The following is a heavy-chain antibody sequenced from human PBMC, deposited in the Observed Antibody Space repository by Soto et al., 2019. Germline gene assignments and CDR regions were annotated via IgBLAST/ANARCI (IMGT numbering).Heavy chain of an antibody. CDR1: GGTFSSYA. D-gene: IGHD1-7*01. V-gene: IGHV1-69*01. CDR3: ARDTGTDWNYVYWFDP. CDR2: IIPIFGTA. Sequence: QVQLVQSGAEVKKPGSSVKVSCTASGGTFSSYAISWVRQAPGQGLEWMGGIIPIFGTANYAQKFQGRVTITADESTSTAYMELSSLRSEDTAVYYCARDTGTDWNYVYWFDPWGQGTLVTVSS. J-gene: IGHJ5*02.